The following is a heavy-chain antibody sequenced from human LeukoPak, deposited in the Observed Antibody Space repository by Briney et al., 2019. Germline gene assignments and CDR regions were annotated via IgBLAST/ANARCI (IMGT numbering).Heavy chain of an antibody. Sequence: PGGFLRLSCAASGFSFSTYSLNWVRQAPGKGLDWVSSITSTGRYIYYADSVKGRFTVSRDNAKNSLYLEMSSLRDEDTAVYYCARDWSPPYQVLSPGYFDLWGRGTLVTVSS. CDR1: GFSFSTYS. J-gene: IGHJ2*01. CDR2: ITSTGRYI. D-gene: IGHD2-2*01. V-gene: IGHV3-21*01. CDR3: ARDWSPPYQVLSPGYFDL.